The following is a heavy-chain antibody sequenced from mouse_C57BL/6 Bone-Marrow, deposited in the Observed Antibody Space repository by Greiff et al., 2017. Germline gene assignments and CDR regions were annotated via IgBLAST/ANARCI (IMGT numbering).Heavy chain of an antibody. V-gene: IGHV5-12*01. Sequence: DVKLVESGGGLVQPGGSLKLSCAASGFTFSDYYMYWVRQTPEKRLEWVAYISNGGGSTYYPDTVKGRFTISRDNAKNTLYLQMSRLKSEDTAMYYCARRGGSSLDYWGQGTTLTVSS. CDR2: ISNGGGST. CDR3: ARRGGSSLDY. D-gene: IGHD1-1*01. J-gene: IGHJ2*01. CDR1: GFTFSDYY.